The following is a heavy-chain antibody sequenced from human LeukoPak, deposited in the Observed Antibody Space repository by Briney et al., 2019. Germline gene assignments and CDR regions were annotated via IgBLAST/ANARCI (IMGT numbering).Heavy chain of an antibody. CDR1: GYTFTSYY. CDR2: INPHSGGT. J-gene: IGHJ4*02. Sequence: ASVKVSCKASGYTFTSYYMHWVRQAPGQGLEWMGWINPHSGGTNYAQKFQGRVTMTTDTSTSTAYMELRRLRSDDTAVYYCAGIGSYCSSTSCLREYYFDYWGQGTLVTVSS. V-gene: IGHV1-2*02. D-gene: IGHD2-2*01. CDR3: AGIGSYCSSTSCLREYYFDY.